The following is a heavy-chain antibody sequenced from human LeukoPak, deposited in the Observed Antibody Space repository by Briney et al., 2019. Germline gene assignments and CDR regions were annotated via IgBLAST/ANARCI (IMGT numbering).Heavy chain of an antibody. D-gene: IGHD5-18*01. CDR3: AKDRGVNTALDY. Sequence: GGSLRLSCAASGFTFSSYWMHWVRQAPGKGLEWVAVIWYGGSNKYYADSVKGRFTISRDNSKNTLYLQMNSLRAEDTAVYYCAKDRGVNTALDYWGQGTLVTVSS. V-gene: IGHV3-30*02. J-gene: IGHJ4*02. CDR1: GFTFSSYW. CDR2: IWYGGSNK.